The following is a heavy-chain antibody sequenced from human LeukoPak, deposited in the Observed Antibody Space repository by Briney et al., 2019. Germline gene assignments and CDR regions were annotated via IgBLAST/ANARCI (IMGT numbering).Heavy chain of an antibody. CDR3: ARDLGLRAFDI. CDR2: INWNGGST. Sequence: ETLSLTCTVSGGSISSYYWSWVRQAPGKGLEWVSGINWNGGSTGYADSVKGRFTISRDNAKNSLYLQMNSLRAEDTASYHCARDLGLRAFDIWGQGTMVTVSS. V-gene: IGHV3-20*01. J-gene: IGHJ3*02. CDR1: GGSISSYY.